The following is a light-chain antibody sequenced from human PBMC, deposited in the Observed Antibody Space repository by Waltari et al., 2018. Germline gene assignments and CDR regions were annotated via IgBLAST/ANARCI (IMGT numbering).Light chain of an antibody. V-gene: IGLV1-44*01. CDR2: NDT. Sequence: QSVLTQPPSGSGTPGQRVTISCSGGRSNIGSETVNWYQQLPGTAPKVLIYNDTQRPRGGPDRFSGSKSGTSASLAISGLQSEDEADYYCAAWDDSLHAWVFGGGTKLTVL. CDR1: RSNIGSET. J-gene: IGLJ3*02. CDR3: AAWDDSLHAWV.